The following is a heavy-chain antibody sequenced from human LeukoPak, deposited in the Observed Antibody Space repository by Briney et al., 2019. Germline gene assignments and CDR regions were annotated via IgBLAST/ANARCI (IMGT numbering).Heavy chain of an antibody. CDR2: IYGGGNI. CDR1: GFTVSSNY. V-gene: IGHV3-53*01. J-gene: IGHJ5*02. CDR3: ARSLGSSGWYGFPNWFDP. Sequence: GGSLRLSCAASGFTVSSNYMNWVRQAPGKGLEWVSVIYGGGNIYYADSVKGRFTISRDNSKNTLYLQMNSLRAEDTAVYYCARSLGSSGWYGFPNWFDPWGQGTLVTVSS. D-gene: IGHD6-19*01.